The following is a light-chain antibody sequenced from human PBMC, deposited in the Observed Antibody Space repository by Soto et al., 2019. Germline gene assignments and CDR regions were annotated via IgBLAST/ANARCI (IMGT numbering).Light chain of an antibody. CDR3: QQYGSSPIT. V-gene: IGKV3-20*01. Sequence: EIVLTQSPATLSLSPGARDPLSWRASQSVSSYLAWYQQKPGQAPRLLIYDASNRATGIPARFSGSGSGTDFTLTISRLEPEDFAVYYCQQYGSSPITFGQGTRLEI. CDR2: DAS. CDR1: QSVSSY. J-gene: IGKJ5*01.